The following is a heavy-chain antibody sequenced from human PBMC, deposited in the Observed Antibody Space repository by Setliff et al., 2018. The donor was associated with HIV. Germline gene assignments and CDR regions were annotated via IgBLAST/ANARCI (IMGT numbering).Heavy chain of an antibody. V-gene: IGHV4-4*07. J-gene: IGHJ2*01. Sequence: SETLSLTCTVSGGSFTTYYWSWVRQPAGKGLQWIGRIYTSGSANYTPSLKSRVAMSIDTSKYQISLRLSSVTAADTAVYYCARENYGDYEDRYFDLWGRGTLVTVSS. CDR2: IYTSGSA. D-gene: IGHD4-17*01. CDR1: GGSFTTYY. CDR3: ARENYGDYEDRYFDL.